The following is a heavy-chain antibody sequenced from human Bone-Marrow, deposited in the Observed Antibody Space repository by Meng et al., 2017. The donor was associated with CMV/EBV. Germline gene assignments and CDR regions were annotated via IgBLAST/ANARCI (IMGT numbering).Heavy chain of an antibody. CDR1: GLTFEDYG. Sequence: YRRLCCAACGLTFEDYGVSWVRQAPGKGLEWVFGINWNGGSTGYADSVKGRFTISRDNAKNSLYLQMNSLRAEETALYYCSRGIDYWGQGTLVTVSS. CDR2: INWNGGST. CDR3: SRGIDY. V-gene: IGHV3-20*04. J-gene: IGHJ4*02.